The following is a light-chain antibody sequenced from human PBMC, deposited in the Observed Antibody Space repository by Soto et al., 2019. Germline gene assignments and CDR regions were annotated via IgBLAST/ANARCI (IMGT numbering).Light chain of an antibody. V-gene: IGLV2-14*03. Sequence: QSALTQPASVSASPGQSITISCTGTSGDVGGYDYVSWYQQHPDKAPKLIIYDVIYRPSGVSYRFSGSKSGNTASLTISGLQAEDEADYYCSSYTSTNTHVVFGGGTKLTVL. CDR2: DVI. CDR3: SSYTSTNTHVV. CDR1: SGDVGGYDY. J-gene: IGLJ2*01.